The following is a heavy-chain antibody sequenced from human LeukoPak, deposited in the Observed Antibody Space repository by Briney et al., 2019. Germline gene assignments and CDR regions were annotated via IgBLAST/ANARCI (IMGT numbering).Heavy chain of an antibody. CDR1: GFTLSGYW. CDR3: ARVWKSSSWTHGMDV. CDR2: INSDGDII. J-gene: IGHJ6*02. Sequence: HPGGSLRLSCAASGFTLSGYWMHWVRQAPEKGLVWVSRINSDGDIINYADSVKGRFTISRDNAKNTLYLQMNSLRAEDTSIYYCARVWKSSSWTHGMDVWGQGTTVTVSS. D-gene: IGHD6-13*01. V-gene: IGHV3-74*01.